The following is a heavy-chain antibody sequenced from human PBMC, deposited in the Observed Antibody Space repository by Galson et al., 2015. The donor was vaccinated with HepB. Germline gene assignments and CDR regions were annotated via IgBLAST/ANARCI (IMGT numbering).Heavy chain of an antibody. CDR2: ISAYNGNT. J-gene: IGHJ4*02. V-gene: IGHV1-18*01. CDR3: ARNGDNWNPLNPSSTGQFDY. CDR1: GYTFTSYG. Sequence: SVKVSCKASGYTFTSYGISWARQAPGQGLEWMGWISAYNGNTNYAQKLQGRVTMTTDTSTSTAYMELRSLRSVDTAVYYCARNGDNWNPLNPSSTGQFDYWGQGTLVTVSS. D-gene: IGHD1-20*01.